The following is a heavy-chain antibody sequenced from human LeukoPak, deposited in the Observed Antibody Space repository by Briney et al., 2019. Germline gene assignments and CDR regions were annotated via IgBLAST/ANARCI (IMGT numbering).Heavy chain of an antibody. CDR1: GFTFSGSA. CDR2: IRSKANSYAT. Sequence: GGSLKLSCAASGFTFSGSAMHWVRQASGKGLEWVGRIRSKANSYATAYAASVKGRFTISRDDSKNTAYLQMNSLKTEDTAVYYCTRLEMATIRVGPPYYYYYGMDVWGQGTTVTACS. D-gene: IGHD5-24*01. J-gene: IGHJ6*02. CDR3: TRLEMATIRVGPPYYYYYGMDV. V-gene: IGHV3-73*01.